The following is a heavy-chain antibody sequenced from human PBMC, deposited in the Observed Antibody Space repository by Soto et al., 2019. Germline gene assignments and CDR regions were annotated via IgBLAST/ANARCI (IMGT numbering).Heavy chain of an antibody. V-gene: IGHV3-53*01. CDR3: ARDLSGTRGVDY. Sequence: PGGSLRLSGAASGFTVSSNYMNWVRQAPGKGLEWVSVIYSGGSTYYADSVKGRFTISRDNSKNTLYLQMNSLRAEDTAVYYCARDLSGTRGVDYWGQGTLVTVSS. CDR1: GFTVSSNY. J-gene: IGHJ4*02. D-gene: IGHD3-10*01. CDR2: IYSGGST.